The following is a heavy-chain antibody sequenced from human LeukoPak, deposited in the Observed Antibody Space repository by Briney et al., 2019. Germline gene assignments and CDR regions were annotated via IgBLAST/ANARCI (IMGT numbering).Heavy chain of an antibody. Sequence: PGGSLRLSCAASGFTFSSYSMNWVRQAPGKGLEWISSISSSSSYIYYADSVKVRFTISRDNAKNSLYLQMNSLRAEDTAVYYCARDLVPAAIYERNWFDPWGPGNPGHRLL. V-gene: IGHV3-21*01. J-gene: IGHJ5*02. CDR3: ARDLVPAAIYERNWFDP. CDR2: ISSSSSYI. CDR1: GFTFSSYS. D-gene: IGHD2-2*02.